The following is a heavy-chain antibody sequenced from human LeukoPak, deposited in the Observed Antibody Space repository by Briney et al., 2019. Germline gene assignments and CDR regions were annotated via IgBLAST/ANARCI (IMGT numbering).Heavy chain of an antibody. Sequence: GASVKVSCKASGGTFSSYAISWVRQAPGQGLEWMGRIIPILGIANYAQKFQGRVTITADKSTSTAYMELSSLRSEDTAVYYCAIIAGRRDSSSLDYYYYGMDVWGQGTTVTVSS. D-gene: IGHD6-6*01. J-gene: IGHJ6*02. V-gene: IGHV1-69*04. CDR2: IIPILGIA. CDR1: GGTFSSYA. CDR3: AIIAGRRDSSSLDYYYYGMDV.